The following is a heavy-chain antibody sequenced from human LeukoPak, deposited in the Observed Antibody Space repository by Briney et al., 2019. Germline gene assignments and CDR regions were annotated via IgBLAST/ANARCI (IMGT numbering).Heavy chain of an antibody. D-gene: IGHD6-13*01. CDR3: ARERLAATGTGWFEP. CDR2: IPVDGSSK. V-gene: IGHV3-30*04. J-gene: IGHJ5*02. CDR1: GFTFGSYA. Sequence: GRSLRLSCAASGFTFGSYAIHWVRQAPGKGLEWVAVIPVDGSSKYYADSVKGRFTISRDDSKNTLYLQMNSLRAEDTAVYFCARERLAATGTGWFEPWGQGTLVTVSS.